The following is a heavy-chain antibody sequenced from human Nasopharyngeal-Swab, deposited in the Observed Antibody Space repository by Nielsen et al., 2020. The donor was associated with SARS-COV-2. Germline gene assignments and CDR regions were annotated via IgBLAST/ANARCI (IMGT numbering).Heavy chain of an antibody. Sequence: GASLKIAWAASGFTFCSDSMNWVRQAPGKGLEWVSSISSSSSYIYYADSVKGRFTISRDNAKNSLYLQMNSLRAEDTAVYYCARASRGTSTWTFDHWGQGTLVTVSS. CDR1: GFTFCSDS. CDR2: ISSSSSYI. CDR3: ARASRGTSTWTFDH. D-gene: IGHD1-1*01. J-gene: IGHJ4*02. V-gene: IGHV3-21*01.